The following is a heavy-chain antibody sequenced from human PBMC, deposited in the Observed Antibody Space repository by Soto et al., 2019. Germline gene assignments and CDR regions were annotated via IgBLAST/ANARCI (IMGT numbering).Heavy chain of an antibody. J-gene: IGHJ5*02. D-gene: IGHD2-15*01. CDR3: ARHDGMCSGGSCYSEWFDP. Sequence: SETLSLTCTVSGGSISSSSYYWGWIRQPPGKGLEWIGSIYYSGSTYYNPSLKSRVTISVDTSKNQFSLKLSSVTAADTAVYYCARHDGMCSGGSCYSEWFDPWGQGTLVTVSS. CDR1: GGSISSSSYY. V-gene: IGHV4-39*01. CDR2: IYYSGST.